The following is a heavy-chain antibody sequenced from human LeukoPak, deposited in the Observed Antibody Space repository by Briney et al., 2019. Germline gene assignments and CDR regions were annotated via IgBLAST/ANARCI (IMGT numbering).Heavy chain of an antibody. V-gene: IGHV4-4*07. CDR2: IYTSGST. CDR3: ARSWWGTDRLLYENWFNP. J-gene: IGHJ5*02. Sequence: PSETLSLTCTVSGGSISDYYWSWIRQPAGKGLECIGRIYTSGSTNYNPSLKSRVTMSVDTSKNHFSLKLTSVTAADTAVYYCARSWWGTDRLLYENWFNPWGQGTLVTVSS. D-gene: IGHD3/OR15-3a*01. CDR1: GGSISDYY.